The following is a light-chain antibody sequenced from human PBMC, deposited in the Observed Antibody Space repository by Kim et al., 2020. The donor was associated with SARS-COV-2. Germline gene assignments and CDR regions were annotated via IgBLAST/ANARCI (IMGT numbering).Light chain of an antibody. CDR2: QDA. CDR3: QAGDSNIVV. Sequence: SYELTQPPSVSVSPGQTATITCSGDNLANKYVCWYHQKAGQSPVLVMHQDARRPAGIPERFSGSNSGTTATLTISGTPALDEGDYYCQAGDSNIVVFGGG. V-gene: IGLV3-1*01. J-gene: IGLJ2*01. CDR1: NLANKY.